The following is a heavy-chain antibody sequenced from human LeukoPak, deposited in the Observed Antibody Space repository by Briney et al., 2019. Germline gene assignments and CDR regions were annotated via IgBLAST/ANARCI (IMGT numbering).Heavy chain of an antibody. J-gene: IGHJ5*02. CDR3: AGVHKYCSGTSCYRFDP. CDR2: IDHSGST. D-gene: IGHD2-2*01. V-gene: IGHV4-4*02. Sequence: SGTLSLTCGVSGGSISSGHWWSWVRQPPGKGLEWIGEIDHSGSTKYKPSLMSRVTISVDKSKNQFSLKLSSVTAADTGVYYCAGVHKYCSGTSCYRFDPWGQGTLVTVSS. CDR1: GGSISSGHW.